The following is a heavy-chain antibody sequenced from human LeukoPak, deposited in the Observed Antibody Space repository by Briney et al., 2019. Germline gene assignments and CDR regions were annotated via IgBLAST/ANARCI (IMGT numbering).Heavy chain of an antibody. CDR2: ISYDGSNK. Sequence: PGGSLRLSCAASGFTFSSYGMHWVRQAPGKGLEWVAVISYDGSNKYYADSVKGRFTISRDNSKNTLYLQMNSLRAEDTAVYYCAREIRYYDFWSGYYPYYYYGMDVWGQGTTVTVSS. CDR1: GFTFSSYG. V-gene: IGHV3-30*03. J-gene: IGHJ6*02. CDR3: AREIRYYDFWSGYYPYYYYGMDV. D-gene: IGHD3-3*01.